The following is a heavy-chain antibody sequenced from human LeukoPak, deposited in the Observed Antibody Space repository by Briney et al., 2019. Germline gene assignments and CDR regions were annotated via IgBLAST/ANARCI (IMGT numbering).Heavy chain of an antibody. CDR3: ARDYILPLETDNGDGFAI. CDR2: VSPSHTTR. V-gene: IGHV1-18*01. D-gene: IGHD3-3*02. CDR1: GYTFRQYS. Sequence: ASVKLSCKASGYTFRQYSISWVRQAPGKGFEWMGWVSPSHTTRVYAQEFQGRVTMTADTNTNTVSMELRSLRFDDTAVYFCARDYILPLETDNGDGFAIWGQGTVATVSS. J-gene: IGHJ3*02.